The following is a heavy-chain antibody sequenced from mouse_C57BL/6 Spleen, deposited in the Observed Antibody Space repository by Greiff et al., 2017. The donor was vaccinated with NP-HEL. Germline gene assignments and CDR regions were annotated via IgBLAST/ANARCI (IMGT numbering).Heavy chain of an antibody. CDR2: ISNGGGST. Sequence: EVQGVESGGGLVQPGGSLKLSCAASGFTFSDYYMYWVRQTPEKRLEWVAYISNGGGSTYYPDTVKGRFTISRDNAKNTLYLQMSRLKSEDTAMYYCARPLYDYDNYAMDYWGQGTSVTVSS. J-gene: IGHJ4*01. CDR1: GFTFSDYY. V-gene: IGHV5-12*01. CDR3: ARPLYDYDNYAMDY. D-gene: IGHD2-4*01.